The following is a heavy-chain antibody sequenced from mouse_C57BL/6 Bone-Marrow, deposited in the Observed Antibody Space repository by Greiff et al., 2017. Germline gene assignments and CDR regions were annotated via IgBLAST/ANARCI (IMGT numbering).Heavy chain of an antibody. V-gene: IGHV1-54*01. J-gene: IGHJ3*01. D-gene: IGHD2-3*01. CDR3: ARLGGYYLFAY. Sequence: QVQLKQSGAELVRPGTSVKVSCKASGYAFTNYLIEWVKQRPGQGLEWIGVINPGSGGTNYNEKFKGKATLTADKSSSTAYMQLSSLTSEDSAVYFCARLGGYYLFAYWGQGTLVTVSA. CDR2: INPGSGGT. CDR1: GYAFTNYL.